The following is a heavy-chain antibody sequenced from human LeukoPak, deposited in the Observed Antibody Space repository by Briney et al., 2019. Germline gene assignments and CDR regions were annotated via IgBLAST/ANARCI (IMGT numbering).Heavy chain of an antibody. Sequence: PGESLKISCAASGFTFSNYWMHWVRQAPGKGLVWVSRINSDGSGTTYADSVRGRFTISRDNAKNTLYLQVNSLRAEDTAVYYCARTEGTVAYDSWGQGTLVTVSS. CDR3: ARTEGTVAYDS. J-gene: IGHJ5*01. CDR1: GFTFSNYW. D-gene: IGHD4-23*01. CDR2: INSDGSGT. V-gene: IGHV3-74*01.